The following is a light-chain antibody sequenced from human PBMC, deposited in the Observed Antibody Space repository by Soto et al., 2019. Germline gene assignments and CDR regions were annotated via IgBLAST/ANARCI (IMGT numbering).Light chain of an antibody. Sequence: DIQMTQSPSSVSASVGDRVTITCRASQDIRSWLAWYQQKPGKAPNLLIYAASTLRSGVPSRFSGSGSGTDFTLTISSLQAEDFAVYYCQQANTFPTFGRGTKVDIK. J-gene: IGKJ1*01. CDR1: QDIRSW. V-gene: IGKV1-12*01. CDR2: AAS. CDR3: QQANTFPT.